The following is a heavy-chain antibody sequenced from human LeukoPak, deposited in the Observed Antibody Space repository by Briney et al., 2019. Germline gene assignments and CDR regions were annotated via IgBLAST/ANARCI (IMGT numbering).Heavy chain of an antibody. V-gene: IGHV3-23*01. CDR2: ISGFGGGGGT. Sequence: GGSLRLSCAASGFTFSSYAMIWVRQAPGKGLEWVSAISGFGGGGGTYYADSVKGRFTISRDNSKNTLYLQMNSLRAEDTAVYYCAGRQYQLLDYYYMDVWGKGTTVTVSS. CDR3: AGRQYQLLDYYYMDV. CDR1: GFTFSSYA. J-gene: IGHJ6*03. D-gene: IGHD2-2*01.